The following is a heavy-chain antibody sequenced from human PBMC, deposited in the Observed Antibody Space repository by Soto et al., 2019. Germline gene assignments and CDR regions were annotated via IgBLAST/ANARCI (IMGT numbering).Heavy chain of an antibody. Sequence: PSETLSLTCAVSASSISSAYFWGGIRQPPGKGLEWIATIFHTGGTYYNPSLKSRVTISVDTSNNQFSLRLNSVTAADTALYFCARTWLAGGTPADAFDIWGQWXMVTVSS. CDR1: ASSISSAYF. CDR3: ARTWLAGGTPADAFDI. D-gene: IGHD2-15*01. V-gene: IGHV4-38-2*01. J-gene: IGHJ3*02. CDR2: IFHTGGT.